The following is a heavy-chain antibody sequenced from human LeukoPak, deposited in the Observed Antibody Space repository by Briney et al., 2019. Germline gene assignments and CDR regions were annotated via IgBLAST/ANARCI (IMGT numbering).Heavy chain of an antibody. J-gene: IGHJ6*02. V-gene: IGHV1-2*02. CDR3: ARVEYGDYTYYYGMDV. CDR1: GYTFSGYY. Sequence: ASVKVSCKASGYTFSGYYMNWVRQAPGQGLEWMGWINPNSGGTKYAQKFQGRVTMTSDTSISTAYMELSSLISDDTAVYYCARVEYGDYTYYYGMDVWGQGTLVTVSS. CDR2: INPNSGGT. D-gene: IGHD4-17*01.